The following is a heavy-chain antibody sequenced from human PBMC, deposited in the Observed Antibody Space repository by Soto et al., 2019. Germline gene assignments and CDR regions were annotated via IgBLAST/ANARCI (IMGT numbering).Heavy chain of an antibody. CDR2: IRYDGTTT. Sequence: QVQLVESGGGVVQPGRSLTLTCVASGFTLSSYGMHWVRQAPGKGLEWVAVIRYDGTTTYSADSVKGRFSISRDNSKNALFLQLSSLRAEDTAVYYCARKVGSSGSSRWFDTLGQGTLVTVSS. CDR1: GFTLSSYG. J-gene: IGHJ5*02. D-gene: IGHD3-10*01. CDR3: ARKVGSSGSSRWFDT. V-gene: IGHV3-33*01.